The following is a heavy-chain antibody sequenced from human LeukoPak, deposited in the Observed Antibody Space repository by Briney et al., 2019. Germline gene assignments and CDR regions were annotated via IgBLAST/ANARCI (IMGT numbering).Heavy chain of an antibody. Sequence: SSETLSLTGTVSGGSISSYYWSWIRQPPGKGLEWIGYIYYSGSTNYNPSLKSRVTISVDTSKNQFSLKLSSVTAADTAVYYCARQPYYYDSSGYYLTKGPFDYWGQGTLVTVSS. V-gene: IGHV4-59*01. D-gene: IGHD3-22*01. J-gene: IGHJ4*02. CDR2: IYYSGST. CDR1: GGSISSYY. CDR3: ARQPYYYDSSGYYLTKGPFDY.